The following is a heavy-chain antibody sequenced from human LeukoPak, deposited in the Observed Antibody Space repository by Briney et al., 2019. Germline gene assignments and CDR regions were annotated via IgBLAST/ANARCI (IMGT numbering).Heavy chain of an antibody. Sequence: GGSLRLSCAASGFTFSSYAMSWVRQAPGKGLEWVSAISGSGGSTYYADSVKGRFTIPRDNSKNTLYLQMNSLRAEDTAVYYCAKDIDVVVPAAMLPPVFSVYGMDIWGQGTTVTVSS. J-gene: IGHJ6*02. CDR3: AKDIDVVVPAAMLPPVFSVYGMDI. V-gene: IGHV3-23*01. D-gene: IGHD2-2*01. CDR1: GFTFSSYA. CDR2: ISGSGGST.